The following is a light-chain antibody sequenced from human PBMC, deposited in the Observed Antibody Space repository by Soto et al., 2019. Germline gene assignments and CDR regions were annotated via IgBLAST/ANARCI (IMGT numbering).Light chain of an antibody. Sequence: ETILTQSPATLSLSPGESATLSCRASQSVNNFLACYQQKPGQAPRLLIYDATKRATGVPDKFRGSGSGTDFTLTITSLEPEDFAIYYCQQRSDWPPFTFGPGTKVDVK. CDR3: QQRSDWPPFT. CDR2: DAT. V-gene: IGKV3-11*01. CDR1: QSVNNF. J-gene: IGKJ3*01.